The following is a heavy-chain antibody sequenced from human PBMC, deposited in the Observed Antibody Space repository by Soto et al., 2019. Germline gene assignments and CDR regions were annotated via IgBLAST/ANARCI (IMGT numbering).Heavy chain of an antibody. Sequence: SEPLSHTCTGSGGTISSSSYYRGWIRQPPGKGLEWIGSIYYSGSTYYNPSLKSRVTISVDTSKNQFSLKLSSVTAADTAVYYCATTLRFLEWLLSGYDYWGQGTLVT. J-gene: IGHJ4*02. CDR3: ATTLRFLEWLLSGYDY. CDR1: GGTISSSSYY. D-gene: IGHD3-3*01. CDR2: IYYSGST. V-gene: IGHV4-39*01.